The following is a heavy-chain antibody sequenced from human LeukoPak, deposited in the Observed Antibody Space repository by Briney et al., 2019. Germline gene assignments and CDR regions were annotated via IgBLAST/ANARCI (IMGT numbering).Heavy chain of an antibody. CDR2: IYSGGST. V-gene: IGHV3-66*01. CDR1: GFTVSSNF. CDR3: AEDEWETTPYYFDY. Sequence: GGSLRLSCAASGFTVSSNFMTWVRQAPGKGLDWVSLIYSGGSTYYADSVKGRFTISRDNSKNTLYLFMSGLRVEDTAVYFCAEDEWETTPYYFDYWGQGTLVTVS. D-gene: IGHD1-26*01. J-gene: IGHJ4*02.